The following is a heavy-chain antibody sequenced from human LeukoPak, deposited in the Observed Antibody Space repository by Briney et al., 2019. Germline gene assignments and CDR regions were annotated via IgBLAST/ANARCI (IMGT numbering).Heavy chain of an antibody. CDR3: AKNPYEYYFDY. J-gene: IGHJ4*02. CDR2: INPNSGDT. Sequence: GASVKVSRKASGYTFTGYYLHWVRQAPGQGLEWMGWINPNSGDTNYAQKFQGRVTMTRDTSIRTAYMELSGLRSGDTAVYYCAKNPYEYYFDYWGQGTLVTVSS. CDR1: GYTFTGYY. V-gene: IGHV1-2*02. D-gene: IGHD5-12*01.